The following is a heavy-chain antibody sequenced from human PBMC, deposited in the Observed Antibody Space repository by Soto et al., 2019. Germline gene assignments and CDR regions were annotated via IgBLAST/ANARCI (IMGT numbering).Heavy chain of an antibody. CDR1: GGSISSYY. CDR2: IYYSGST. V-gene: IGHV4-59*01. CDR3: ARSLFREYYFDY. J-gene: IGHJ4*02. D-gene: IGHD3-10*01. Sequence: SETLSLTCTVSGGSISSYYWSWIRQPPGKGLEWIGYIYYSGSTNYNPSLKSRVTISVDTSKNQFSLKLSSVTAADTAVYYCARSLFREYYFDYWGQGTLVTVSS.